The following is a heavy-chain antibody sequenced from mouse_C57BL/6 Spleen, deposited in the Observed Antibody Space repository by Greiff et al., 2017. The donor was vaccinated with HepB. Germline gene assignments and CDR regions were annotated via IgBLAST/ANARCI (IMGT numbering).Heavy chain of an antibody. CDR2: INPNNGGT. J-gene: IGHJ3*01. CDR3: ARGGDAFAY. Sequence: VHVKQSGPELVKPGASVKMSCKASGYTFTDYNMHWVKQSHGKSLEWIGYINPNNGGTSYNQKFKGKATLTVNKSSSTAYMELRSLTSEDSAVYYCARGGDAFAYWGQGTLVTVSA. V-gene: IGHV1-22*01. CDR1: GYTFTDYN. D-gene: IGHD3-3*01.